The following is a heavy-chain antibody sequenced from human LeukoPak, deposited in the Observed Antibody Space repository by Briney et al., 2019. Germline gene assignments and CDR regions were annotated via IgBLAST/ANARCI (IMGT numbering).Heavy chain of an antibody. J-gene: IGHJ4*02. D-gene: IGHD3-3*01. CDR2: ISAYNGNT. CDR1: GYTFTGYY. Sequence: PGASVKVSCKASGYTFTGYYMHWVRQAPGQGLEWMGWISAYNGNTIYAQKLQGRVTMTTDTSTSTAYMELRSLRSDDTAVYYCARALIGGFGVVNPYYFDYWGQGTLVTVSS. CDR3: ARALIGGFGVVNPYYFDY. V-gene: IGHV1-18*04.